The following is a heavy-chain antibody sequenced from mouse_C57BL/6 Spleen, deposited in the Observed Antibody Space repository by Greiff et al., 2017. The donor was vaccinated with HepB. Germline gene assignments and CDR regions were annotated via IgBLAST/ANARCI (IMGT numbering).Heavy chain of an antibody. CDR1: GYTFTDYE. V-gene: IGHV1-15*01. Sequence: QVQLQQSGAELVRPGASVTLSCKASGYTFTDYEMHWVKQTPVHGLEWIGAIDPETGGTAYNQKFKGKAILTADKSSSTAYMELRSVTSEDSAVYYCTRKGDWGYFDDWGQGTTLTVST. J-gene: IGHJ2*01. CDR2: IDPETGGT. CDR3: TRKGDWGYFDD. D-gene: IGHD4-1*01.